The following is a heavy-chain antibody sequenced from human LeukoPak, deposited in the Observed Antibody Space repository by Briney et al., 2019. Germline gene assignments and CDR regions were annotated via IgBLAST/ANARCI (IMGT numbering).Heavy chain of an antibody. Sequence: KSGGSLRLSCAASGFTFSSYAMSWVRQAPGKGLEWVSSISSSSSYIYYADSVKGRFTISRDNAKNSLYLQMNSLRAEDTAVYYCASTTPVAAIDGLRDYWGQGTLVTVSS. D-gene: IGHD6-19*01. V-gene: IGHV3-21*01. CDR2: ISSSSSYI. CDR3: ASTTPVAAIDGLRDY. CDR1: GFTFSSYA. J-gene: IGHJ4*02.